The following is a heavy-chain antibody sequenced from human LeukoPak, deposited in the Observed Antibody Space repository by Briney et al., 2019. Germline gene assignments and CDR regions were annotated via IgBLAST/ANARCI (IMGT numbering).Heavy chain of an antibody. V-gene: IGHV4-38-2*02. CDR2: IYHSGST. Sequence: PSETLSLTCTVSGYSISSGYYWGWIRQPPGKGLEWIGSIYHSGSTYYNPSLKSRVTISLDTSKNHFSLKLNSVTAADTAVYYCARALYWSSWTLVFDYWGQGTLVTVSS. CDR3: ARALYWSSWTLVFDY. J-gene: IGHJ4*02. D-gene: IGHD6-13*01. CDR1: GYSISSGYY.